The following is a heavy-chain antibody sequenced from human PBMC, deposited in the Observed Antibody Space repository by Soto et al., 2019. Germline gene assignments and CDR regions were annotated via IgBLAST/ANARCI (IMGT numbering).Heavy chain of an antibody. V-gene: IGHV3-23*01. Sequence: GGSLRLSCAASGFTFSSYAMSWVRQAPGKWLEWVSAISGSGGSTYYADSVKGRFTISRDNSKNTLYLQMNSLRAEDTAVYYCAKNYGSGSPRYYYYYMDVWGKGTTVTVSS. CDR2: ISGSGGST. D-gene: IGHD3-10*01. CDR3: AKNYGSGSPRYYYYYMDV. CDR1: GFTFSSYA. J-gene: IGHJ6*03.